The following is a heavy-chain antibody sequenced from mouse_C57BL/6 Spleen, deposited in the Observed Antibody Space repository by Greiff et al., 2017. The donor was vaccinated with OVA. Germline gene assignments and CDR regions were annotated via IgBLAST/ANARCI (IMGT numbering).Heavy chain of an antibody. D-gene: IGHD4-1*01. CDR1: GYTFTDCN. CDR2: INPNNGGT. J-gene: IGHJ1*03. CDR3: ARPPNWDVWYFDV. Sequence: VQLQQSGPELVKPGASVKIPCKASGYTFTDCNMDWVKQSHGKSLEWIGDINPNNGGTIYNQKFKGKATLTVDKSSSTAYMELRSLTSEDTAVYYCARPPNWDVWYFDVWGTGTTVTVSS. V-gene: IGHV1-18*01.